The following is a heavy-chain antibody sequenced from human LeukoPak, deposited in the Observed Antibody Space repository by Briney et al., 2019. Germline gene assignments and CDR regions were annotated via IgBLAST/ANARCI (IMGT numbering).Heavy chain of an antibody. CDR3: ARLDVPGESTGYYYIYDY. J-gene: IGHJ4*02. CDR1: GYSFTSYW. V-gene: IGHV5-10-1*01. D-gene: IGHD3-22*01. CDR2: IDPTDSYT. Sequence: GESLRISCKGSGYSFTSYWITWVRQMPGKGLEWMGRIDPTDSYTDYSPSFQGHVTISADKSISTAYLQWSSLKASDTAIYYCARLDVPGESTGYYYIYDYWGQGTLVTVAS.